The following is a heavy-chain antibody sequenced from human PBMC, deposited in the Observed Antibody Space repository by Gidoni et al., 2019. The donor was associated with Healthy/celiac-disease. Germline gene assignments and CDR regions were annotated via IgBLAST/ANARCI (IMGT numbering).Heavy chain of an antibody. V-gene: IGHV4-30-4*01. CDR1: GGSISSGDYY. CDR3: ARYIVVVTATPYPAFDI. D-gene: IGHD2-21*02. J-gene: IGHJ3*02. Sequence: QVQLQESVPGLVKPSQTLSLTCTVPGGSISSGDYYWSWIRQPPGKGLEWMGYTYYSGSTYYNPALKSRVTISVDTSKNQFSLKLSSVTAADTAVYYCARYIVVVTATPYPAFDIWGQGTMVTVSS. CDR2: TYYSGST.